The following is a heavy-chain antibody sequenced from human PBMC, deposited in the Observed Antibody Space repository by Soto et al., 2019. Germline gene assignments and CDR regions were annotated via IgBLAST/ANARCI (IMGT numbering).Heavy chain of an antibody. Sequence: EVQLLESGGGLVQPGGSLRLSCAASGFTFSSYAMSWVRQAPGKGLEWVSAISGSGGSTYYADSVKGRFTISRDNSKNTLYLEMNSLRAEDTAVYYCAKHYGDSRAGLEYWGQGTLVTVSS. V-gene: IGHV3-23*01. J-gene: IGHJ4*02. CDR1: GFTFSSYA. CDR2: ISGSGGST. D-gene: IGHD4-17*01. CDR3: AKHYGDSRAGLEY.